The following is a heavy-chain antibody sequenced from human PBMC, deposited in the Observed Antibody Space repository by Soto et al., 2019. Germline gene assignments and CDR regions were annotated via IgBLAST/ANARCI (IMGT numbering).Heavy chain of an antibody. CDR1: GGSISGYY. J-gene: IGHJ5*02. V-gene: IGHV4-59*01. CDR2: IYYSGST. D-gene: IGHD3-16*02. CDR3: ARIYRPLRFDP. Sequence: PSETLSLTCTVSGGSISGYYWSWIRQPPGKGLEWIGHIYYSGSTNYNPSLKSRVTISVDTSKNQYSLKLTSVTAADTAIYYCARIYRPLRFDPWGQGTLVTVSS.